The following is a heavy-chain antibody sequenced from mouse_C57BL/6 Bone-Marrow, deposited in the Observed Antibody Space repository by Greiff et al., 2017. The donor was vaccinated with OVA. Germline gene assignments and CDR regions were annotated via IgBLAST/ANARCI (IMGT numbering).Heavy chain of an antibody. Sequence: QVQLQQSGAELARPGASVKLSCKASGYTFTSYGISWVKQRTGQGLEWIGEIYPRSGNTYYNEKFKGKATLTADKSSSTAYMELRSLTSEDSAVYFCAREAYYDYDGRGFAYWGQGTLVTVSA. CDR3: AREAYYDYDGRGFAY. CDR1: GYTFTSYG. J-gene: IGHJ3*01. D-gene: IGHD2-4*01. V-gene: IGHV1-81*01. CDR2: IYPRSGNT.